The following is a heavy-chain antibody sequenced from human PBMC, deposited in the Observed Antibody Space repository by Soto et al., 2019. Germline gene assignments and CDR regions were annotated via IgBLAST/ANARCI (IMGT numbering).Heavy chain of an antibody. V-gene: IGHV5-51*01. CDR2: IYPGDSDT. J-gene: IGHJ3*02. Sequence: PXESLTISGKGSGYSFTSYWIGLVRQMPGKGLEWMGIIYPGDSDTRYSPSFQGQVTISADKSISTAYLQWSSLKASDTAMYYCARQGGYSRGAFDIWGQGTMVTVSS. D-gene: IGHD5-18*01. CDR3: ARQGGYSRGAFDI. CDR1: GYSFTSYW.